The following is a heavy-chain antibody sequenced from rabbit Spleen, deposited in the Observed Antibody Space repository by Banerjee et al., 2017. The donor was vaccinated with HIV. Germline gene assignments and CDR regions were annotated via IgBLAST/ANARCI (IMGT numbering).Heavy chain of an antibody. CDR1: GFSFGDRDV. V-gene: IGHV1S45*01. J-gene: IGHJ4*01. CDR3: ARGDGGDDKFDL. D-gene: IGHD2-1*01. Sequence: QEQLEESGGGLVQPTGSLTLTCKASGFSFGDRDVMCWVRQAPGKGLEWIGCIDVGSGDTYYATWAKGRFTISKTSSTVDLRMTSLTAADTATYFCARGDGGDDKFDLWGQGTLVTVS. CDR2: IDVGSGDT.